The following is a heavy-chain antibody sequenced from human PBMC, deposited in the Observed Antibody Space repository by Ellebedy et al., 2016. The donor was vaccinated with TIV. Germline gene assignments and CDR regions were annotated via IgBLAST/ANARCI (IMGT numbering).Heavy chain of an antibody. J-gene: IGHJ3*01. V-gene: IGHV3-30*18. Sequence: GGSLRLXXAASGFSFSSYGMHWVRQAPGKGLEWVAVISYDGSNKYYADSVKGRFTISRDNSKNTLNLQMNNLRAEDSSVYYCVKEDNAFDLWGQGTVVTVSS. CDR1: GFSFSSYG. CDR3: VKEDNAFDL. CDR2: ISYDGSNK.